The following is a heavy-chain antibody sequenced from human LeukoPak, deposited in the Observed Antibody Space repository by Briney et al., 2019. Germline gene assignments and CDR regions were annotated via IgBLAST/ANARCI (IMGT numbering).Heavy chain of an antibody. J-gene: IGHJ6*02. D-gene: IGHD3-10*01. CDR1: GGTFSSYA. V-gene: IGHV1-69*13. CDR3: AIAGNRWFGEKHPDYGMDV. Sequence: PVKVSCKASGGTFSSYAISWVRQAPGQGLEWMGEIIPIFGTASYAQKFQGRVTITADESTSTAYMELSSLRSEDTAVYYCAIAGNRWFGEKHPDYGMDVWGQGTTVTVSS. CDR2: IIPIFGTA.